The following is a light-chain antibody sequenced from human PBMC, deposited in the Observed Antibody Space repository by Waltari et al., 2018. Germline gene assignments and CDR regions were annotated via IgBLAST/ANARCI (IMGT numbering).Light chain of an antibody. V-gene: IGLV2-11*01. CDR2: DVT. CDR1: SSDVGVYND. J-gene: IGLJ1*01. CDR3: CSYRTGSTFV. Sequence: QAALTQPPSVSKSLGQSVPLSCTGTSSDVGVYNDVSWYYHHPGTAPRLLIYDVTKRPSGVSDRFSGSKSGTTAALTISGLQAEDEADYYCCSYRTGSTFVFGTGTRLTVL.